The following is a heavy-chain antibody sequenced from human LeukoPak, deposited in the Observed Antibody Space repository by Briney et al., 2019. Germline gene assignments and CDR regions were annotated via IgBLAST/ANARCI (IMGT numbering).Heavy chain of an antibody. J-gene: IGHJ4*02. Sequence: ASETLSLTCTVSGGSISSSSYYWGWIRQPPGKGLEWIGSIYYSGSTYYNPSLKSRVTISVDTSKNQFSLKLSSVTAAGTAVYYCAEGVYYFDYWGQGTLVTVSS. CDR3: AEGVYYFDY. D-gene: IGHD3-16*01. CDR1: GGSISSSSYY. CDR2: IYYSGST. V-gene: IGHV4-39*01.